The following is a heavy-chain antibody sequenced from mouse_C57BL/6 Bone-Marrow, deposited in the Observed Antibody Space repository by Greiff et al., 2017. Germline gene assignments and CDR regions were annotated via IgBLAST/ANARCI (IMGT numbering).Heavy chain of an antibody. CDR3: ARGITGGFAY. J-gene: IGHJ3*01. CDR2: ISSGSSTI. Sequence: EVKVVESGGGLVKPGGSLKLSCAASGFTFSDYGMHWVRQAPEKGLEWVAYISSGSSTIYYADTVKGRFTISRDNAKNTLFLQMTSLRSEDTAMYYCARGITGGFAYWGQGTLVTASA. CDR1: GFTFSDYG. D-gene: IGHD1-1*01. V-gene: IGHV5-17*01.